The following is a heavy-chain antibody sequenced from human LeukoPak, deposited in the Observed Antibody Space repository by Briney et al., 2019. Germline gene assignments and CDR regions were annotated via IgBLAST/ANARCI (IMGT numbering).Heavy chain of an antibody. CDR1: GGSISSYY. J-gene: IGHJ4*02. D-gene: IGHD5-18*01. CDR2: IYTSGST. Sequence: SETLSLTCTVSGGSISSYYWSWIRQPPGKGLEWIGYIYTSGSTNYNPSLKSRVTISVDTSKNQFSLKLSSVTAADTAMYYCASADTAMVRGLFDWGQGTLVTVSS. V-gene: IGHV4-4*09. CDR3: ASADTAMVRGLFD.